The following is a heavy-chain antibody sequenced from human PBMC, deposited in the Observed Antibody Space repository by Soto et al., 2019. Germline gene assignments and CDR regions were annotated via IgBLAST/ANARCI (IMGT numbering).Heavy chain of an antibody. CDR1: GYTFPSYD. CDR3: ARDGSTVETAMVSQYFYGMDV. J-gene: IGHJ6*02. Sequence: ASVKVSCKASGYTFPSYDINWVRQAPGQGLEWMGWISAYNGNTNYAQKLQGRVTMTTDTSTSTAYMELRSLRSDDTAVYYCARDGSTVETAMVSQYFYGMDVWGQGTTVTVSS. CDR2: ISAYNGNT. V-gene: IGHV1-18*01. D-gene: IGHD5-18*01.